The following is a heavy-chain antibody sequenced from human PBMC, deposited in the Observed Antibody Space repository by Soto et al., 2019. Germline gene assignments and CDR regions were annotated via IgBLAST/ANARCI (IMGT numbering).Heavy chain of an antibody. CDR2: IYYSGST. V-gene: IGHV4-30-4*01. CDR3: ARVTMITFGGVIVRGGMDV. J-gene: IGHJ6*02. Sequence: SETLSLTWTVSDGSISSGDYYWSWIRQPPGKGLEWIGYIYYSGSTYYNPSLKSRVTISVDTSKNQFSLKLSSVTAADTAVYYCARVTMITFGGVIVRGGMDVWGQGTTVTVSS. D-gene: IGHD3-16*02. CDR1: DGSISSGDYY.